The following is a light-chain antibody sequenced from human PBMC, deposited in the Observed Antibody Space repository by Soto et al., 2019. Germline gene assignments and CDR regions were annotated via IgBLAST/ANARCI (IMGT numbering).Light chain of an antibody. J-gene: IGKJ5*01. Sequence: EIVLTQSPATLSLSPGERATLSCRASQSVSSYLAWYQQKPGQAPRLLIYEASNRATGIPARFSGSGSGTDFTLTISSLEPEVSAVYYCQQRSNWSTFDQGTLLDIK. V-gene: IGKV3-11*01. CDR2: EAS. CDR3: QQRSNWST. CDR1: QSVSSY.